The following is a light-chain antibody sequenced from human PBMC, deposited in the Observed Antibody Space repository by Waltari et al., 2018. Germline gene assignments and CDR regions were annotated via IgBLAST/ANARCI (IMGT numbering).Light chain of an antibody. V-gene: IGKV4-1*01. J-gene: IGKJ3*01. Sequence: DIVMTQSPDSLAVSLGERATINCKSSQSVLYSSNNKNYLAWYQQKPGQPPKVLIYWAATREAGVPDRLSGSGAGTDFTLTISSRQAEDGAVYYCHQYYNIPFTFGPGTKVDIK. CDR3: HQYYNIPFT. CDR1: QSVLYSSNNKNY. CDR2: WAA.